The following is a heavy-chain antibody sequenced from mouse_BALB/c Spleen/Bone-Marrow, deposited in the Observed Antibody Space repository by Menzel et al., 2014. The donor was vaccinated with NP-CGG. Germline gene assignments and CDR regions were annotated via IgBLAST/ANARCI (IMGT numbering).Heavy chain of an antibody. CDR1: GYTFTEYT. V-gene: IGHV1-18*01. Sequence: EVQLQQSGPELVKPGASVKISCKTSGYTFTEYTMHRVKQSHGKSLEWIGGINPNNGGTSYNQKFKGKATLTVDKSSSTAYMELSSLTYEDAAVDYCARWEYRYDGMDEWGQGTAGTVSS. J-gene: IGHJ4*01. CDR3: ARWEYRYDGMDE. D-gene: IGHD2-14*01. CDR2: INPNNGGT.